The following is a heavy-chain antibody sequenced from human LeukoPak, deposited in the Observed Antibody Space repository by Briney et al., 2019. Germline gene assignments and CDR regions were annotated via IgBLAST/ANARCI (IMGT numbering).Heavy chain of an antibody. CDR1: GGSISSYY. J-gene: IGHJ5*02. CDR3: ARRGEYDRLDP. Sequence: SETLSLTCTVSGGSISSYYWSWIRQPPGKGLEWIGYIYYSGSTNYNPSLKSRVTISVDTSKNQFSLKLSSVTAADTAVYYCARRGEYDRLDPWGQGTLVTVSS. D-gene: IGHD3-3*01. V-gene: IGHV4-59*08. CDR2: IYYSGST.